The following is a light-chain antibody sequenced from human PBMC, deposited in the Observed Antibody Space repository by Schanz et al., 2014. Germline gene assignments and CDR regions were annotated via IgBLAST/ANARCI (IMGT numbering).Light chain of an antibody. CDR3: CSYAGSYTLV. J-gene: IGLJ2*01. CDR1: SSDVGGYNY. Sequence: QSALTQPASVSGSPGQSITISCTGTSSDVGGYNYVSWYQHHPGKAPKLMIYDVSNRPSGVSNRFSGSKSGNTASLTISGLQADNEAEYYCCSYAGSYTLVFGGGTKLTVL. V-gene: IGLV2-14*03. CDR2: DVS.